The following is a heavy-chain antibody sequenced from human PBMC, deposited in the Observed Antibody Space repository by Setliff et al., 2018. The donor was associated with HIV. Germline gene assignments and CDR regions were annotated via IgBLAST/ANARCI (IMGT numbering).Heavy chain of an antibody. J-gene: IGHJ5*02. D-gene: IGHD6-13*01. Sequence: ASVKVSCKASGYIFTNYGITWVRQAPGRGLEWMGWISAYNGNTHYAQKFQGRVTITTDTSTITAYMELRSLRSDDTAVYYCSRDPVPASSGTVWFDPWGKGTLVTVSS. CDR3: SRDPVPASSGTVWFDP. CDR2: ISAYNGNT. V-gene: IGHV1-18*01. CDR1: GYIFTNYG.